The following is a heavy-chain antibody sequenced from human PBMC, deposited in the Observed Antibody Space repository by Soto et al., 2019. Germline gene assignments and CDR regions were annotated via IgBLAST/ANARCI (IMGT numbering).Heavy chain of an antibody. Sequence: QITLKESGPTLVKPTQTLTLTCTFSGFSLSADGVGVGWIRQPPGKALEWLALIYWDDDKRYRPSLKSRLTTTKHTSKXXVVLTMTNMDTVDTATYYCAHAYGGTSWPNDAFDVWGQGTVVTVSS. CDR3: AHAYGGTSWPNDAFDV. CDR1: GFSLSADGVG. V-gene: IGHV2-5*02. CDR2: IYWDDDK. D-gene: IGHD2-2*01. J-gene: IGHJ3*01.